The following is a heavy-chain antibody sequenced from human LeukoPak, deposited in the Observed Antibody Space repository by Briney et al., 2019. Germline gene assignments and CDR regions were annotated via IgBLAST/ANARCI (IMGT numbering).Heavy chain of an antibody. D-gene: IGHD3-3*01. CDR1: GFTFSSYA. CDR3: AKDPGYDFWSGPKYYFDY. V-gene: IGHV3-23*01. J-gene: IGHJ4*02. Sequence: GSLRLSCAASGFTFSSYAMSWVRQAPGKGLEWVSAISGSGGSTYYADSVKGRFTISRDNSKNTLYLQMNSLRAEDTAVYYCAKDPGYDFWSGPKYYFDYWGQGTLVTVSS. CDR2: ISGSGGST.